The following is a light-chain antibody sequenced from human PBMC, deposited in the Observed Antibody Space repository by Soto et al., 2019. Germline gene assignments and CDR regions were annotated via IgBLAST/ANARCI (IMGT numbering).Light chain of an antibody. Sequence: EIVLTQSPATLSLSPGERATLSCRASPTARSYLAWYQQKPGQAPRLLIYDVSNRATGVPARFSGSGSETDFSLTISSXEPEDFAVYYCQQRSNWPLTFGGGTKVDIK. CDR1: PTARSY. J-gene: IGKJ4*01. V-gene: IGKV3-11*01. CDR3: QQRSNWPLT. CDR2: DVS.